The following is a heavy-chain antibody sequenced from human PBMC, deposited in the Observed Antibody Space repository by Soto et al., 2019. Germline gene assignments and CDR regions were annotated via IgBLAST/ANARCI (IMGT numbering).Heavy chain of an antibody. CDR1: GGSISRGAYF. CDR3: ARGGPVSVSPAWQLLGYFDY. CDR2: ISYTGAT. Sequence: QVHLQESGPGQVRPSQTLSLSCSVSGGSISRGAYFWTWIRQFPGKGLEWIAYISYTGATYYNPSLKRRVTILADTSKNQFSLELNSVTSADTAVYYCARGGPVSVSPAWQLLGYFDYWGQGTLVTVSS. J-gene: IGHJ4*02. D-gene: IGHD2-15*01. V-gene: IGHV4-31*03.